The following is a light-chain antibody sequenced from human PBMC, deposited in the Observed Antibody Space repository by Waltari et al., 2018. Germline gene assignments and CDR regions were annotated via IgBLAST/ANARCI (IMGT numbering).Light chain of an antibody. CDR3: QQDDKWPPIT. Sequence: EILMTQSPATLSLSPGERATLSCRASPRVKSDLAGYQQKPGQATRLLFYGAAIRPPGGPGRFSARGFGTDLTLIISSLRSEDFAVYYWQQDDKWPPITFGQGTRLEI. CDR1: PRVKSD. CDR2: GAA. J-gene: IGKJ5*01. V-gene: IGKV3-15*01.